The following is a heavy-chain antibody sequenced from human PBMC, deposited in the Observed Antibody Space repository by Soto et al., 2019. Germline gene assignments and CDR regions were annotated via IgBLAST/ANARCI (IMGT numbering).Heavy chain of an antibody. CDR3: ASSLRGCSGGSCYYYYGMDV. J-gene: IGHJ6*02. D-gene: IGHD2-15*01. CDR2: TRNKANSYTT. V-gene: IGHV3-72*01. Sequence: PGGSLRLSCAASGFTFSDHYMDWVRHAPGKGLEWVGRTRNKANSYTTEYAASVKGRFTISRDDSKNSLYLQMNSLKTEDTAVYYCASSLRGCSGGSCYYYYGMDVWGQGTTVTVSS. CDR1: GFTFSDHY.